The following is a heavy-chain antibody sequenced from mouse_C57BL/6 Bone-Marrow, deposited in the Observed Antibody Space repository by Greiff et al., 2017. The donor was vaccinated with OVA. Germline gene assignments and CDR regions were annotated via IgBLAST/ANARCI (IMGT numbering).Heavy chain of an antibody. CDR3: ARTYYSNCDY. Sequence: QVQLKQSGAELVKPGASVKLSCKASGYTFTSYWMHWVKQRPGQGLEWIGMIHPNSGSTNYNEKFKSKATLTVDKSSSTAYMQLSSLTSEDSAVYYCARTYYSNCDYWGQGTTLTVSS. D-gene: IGHD2-5*01. CDR1: GYTFTSYW. V-gene: IGHV1-64*01. J-gene: IGHJ2*01. CDR2: IHPNSGST.